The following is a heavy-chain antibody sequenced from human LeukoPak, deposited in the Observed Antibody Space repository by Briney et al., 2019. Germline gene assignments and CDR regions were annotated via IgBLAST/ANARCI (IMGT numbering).Heavy chain of an antibody. D-gene: IGHD5-18*01. CDR3: AVDVDTAMVDAFDI. CDR2: IYTSGST. CDR1: GGSISTYY. J-gene: IGHJ3*02. V-gene: IGHV4-4*07. Sequence: SETLSLTCSVSGGSISTYYWSWIRQPAGKGLEWIGRIYTSGSTNYNPSLKSRVTMSVDTSKNQFSLKLSSVTAADTAVYYCAVDVDTAMVDAFDIWGQGTMVTVSS.